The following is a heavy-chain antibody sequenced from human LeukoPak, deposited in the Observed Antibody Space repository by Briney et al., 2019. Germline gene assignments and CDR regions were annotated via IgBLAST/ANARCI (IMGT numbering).Heavy chain of an antibody. V-gene: IGHV3-15*01. CDR3: TTDGYCSGGSCYPNWFDP. J-gene: IGHJ5*02. CDR2: IKSKTDGGTT. CDR1: GFTFSNAW. Sequence: GGSLRLSCAASGFTFSNAWMSWVRQAPGKGLEWVGRIKSKTDGGTTDYAAPVKGGFTISRDDSKNTLYLQMNSLKTEDTAVYYCTTDGYCSGGSCYPNWFDPWGQGTLVTVSS. D-gene: IGHD2-15*01.